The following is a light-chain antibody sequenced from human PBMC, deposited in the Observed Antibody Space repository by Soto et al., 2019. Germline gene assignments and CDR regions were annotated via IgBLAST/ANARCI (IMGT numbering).Light chain of an antibody. J-gene: IGKJ3*01. CDR3: QQSYSDIT. Sequence: EIVLTQSPATLSLSPGERATLSCRASQSVSNYLAWFQQKPGQAPRLLIYDASNRATGIPARFSGSGSGTDFTLTISSLEPEDVATYYCQQSYSDITFGPGTKVDLK. CDR1: QSVSNY. V-gene: IGKV3-11*01. CDR2: DAS.